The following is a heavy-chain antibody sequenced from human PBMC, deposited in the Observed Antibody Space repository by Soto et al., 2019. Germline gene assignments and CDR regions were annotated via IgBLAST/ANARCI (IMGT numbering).Heavy chain of an antibody. D-gene: IGHD6-13*01. Sequence: GGSLRLSCAASGFTFSNYAMSWVRQAPGRGLEWVSTIGGDGSSTYFADSVKGRFTISRDNSKNTLYLQLNSLRAEDTALYYCAKDRKGGRSSWLKFNSWGQGTLVTVSS. J-gene: IGHJ4*02. V-gene: IGHV3-23*01. CDR3: AKDRKGGRSSWLKFNS. CDR1: GFTFSNYA. CDR2: IGGDGSST.